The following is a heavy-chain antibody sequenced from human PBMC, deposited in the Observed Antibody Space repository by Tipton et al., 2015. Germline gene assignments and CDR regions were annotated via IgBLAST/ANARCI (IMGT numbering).Heavy chain of an antibody. J-gene: IGHJ4*02. V-gene: IGHV3-7*01. CDR1: GFTFTNYW. CDR3: ARDRITVAGTPFGY. Sequence: SLRLSCVASGFTFTNYWMSWVRQAPGKGPEWVANIKTDGSDEYYADSVKGRFTISRDNSKNTLYLQMSSLRAEDTAVYYCARDRITVAGTPFGYWGQGTLVAVSS. CDR2: IKTDGSDE. D-gene: IGHD6-19*01.